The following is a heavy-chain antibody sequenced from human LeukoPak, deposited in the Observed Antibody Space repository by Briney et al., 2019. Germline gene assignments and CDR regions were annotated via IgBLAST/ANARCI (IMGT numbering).Heavy chain of an antibody. CDR1: GYTLTELS. Sequence: ASVKVSCKVSGYTLTELSMHWVRQAPGKGLEWMGGFDPEDCETIYAQKFQGRVTMTEDTSTDTAYMELSSLRSEDTAVYYCATDTRSAAAGNLFDYWGQGTLVTVSS. CDR2: FDPEDCET. V-gene: IGHV1-24*01. CDR3: ATDTRSAAAGNLFDY. D-gene: IGHD6-13*01. J-gene: IGHJ4*02.